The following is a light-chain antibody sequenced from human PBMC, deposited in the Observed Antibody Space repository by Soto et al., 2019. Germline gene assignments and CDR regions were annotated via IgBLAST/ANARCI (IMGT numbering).Light chain of an antibody. CDR3: QKYNSAPRT. J-gene: IGKJ1*01. CDR1: QGISNY. V-gene: IGKV1-27*01. CDR2: AAS. Sequence: DIRRTQSPSSLSASIGDRVTITCRASQGISNYLASYQQKPGEVPNLLIYAASTLQSGVPSRFSGSGSGTVFTLTITSLQPEDVATYYCQKYNSAPRTFGQGTKVEIK.